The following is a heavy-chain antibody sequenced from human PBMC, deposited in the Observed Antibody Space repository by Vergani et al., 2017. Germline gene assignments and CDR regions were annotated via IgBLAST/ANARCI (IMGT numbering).Heavy chain of an antibody. V-gene: IGHV3-30-3*01. D-gene: IGHD3-10*01. CDR3: ARGGRFESPSRNYYYYVDV. CDR1: GFTFSSYA. J-gene: IGHJ6*03. CDR2: ISYDGSNK. Sequence: QVSLVESGGGVVQPGRSLTLTCSASGFTFSSYAMHWVRQAPGKGLEWVAVISYDGSNKYYADSVKGRFTISRDNSKNTLYLQMNSLRAEDTAVYYCARGGRFESPSRNYYYYVDVWGKGTTVTVSS.